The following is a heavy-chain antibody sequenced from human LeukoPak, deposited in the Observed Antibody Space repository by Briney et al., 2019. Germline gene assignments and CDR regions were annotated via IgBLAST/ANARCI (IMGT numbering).Heavy chain of an antibody. CDR2: SSAYNGNT. J-gene: IGHJ6*02. Sequence: ASVKVSCKASGYTFTSYGISWVRQAPGQGLEWRGWSSAYNGNTNYAQKLQGRVTMTTDTSTSTAYMELRSLRSDDTAVYYCAREGTVTTDYYYYYGMDVWGQGTTVTVSS. CDR3: AREGTVTTDYYYYYGMDV. D-gene: IGHD4-17*01. V-gene: IGHV1-18*01. CDR1: GYTFTSYG.